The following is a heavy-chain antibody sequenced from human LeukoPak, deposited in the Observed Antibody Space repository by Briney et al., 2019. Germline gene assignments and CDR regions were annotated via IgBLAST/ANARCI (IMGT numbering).Heavy chain of an antibody. J-gene: IGHJ3*02. CDR2: IYKSGII. CDR3: ATKVRCGFDI. D-gene: IGHD2-21*01. CDR1: GGSIYSHY. Sequence: SETLSLTCTVSGGSIYSHYCNWIRQSPGKELEWIGYIYKSGIINYNPSLKSRVTISVDTSKNQFSPKLSSVTAADTAIYYCATKVRCGFDISGQGTMVTVSS. V-gene: IGHV4-59*11.